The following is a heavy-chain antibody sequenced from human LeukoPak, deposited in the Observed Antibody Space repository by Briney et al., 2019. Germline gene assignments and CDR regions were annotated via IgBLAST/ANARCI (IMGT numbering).Heavy chain of an antibody. V-gene: IGHV3-30*18. CDR3: AKDDRRYCSGGSCYDLGY. D-gene: IGHD2-15*01. CDR1: GSTFSSYG. CDR2: ISYDGSNK. J-gene: IGHJ4*02. Sequence: PGGSLRLSCAASGSTFSSYGMHWVRQAPGKGLEWVAVISYDGSNKYYADSVKGRFTISRDNSKNTLYLQMNSLRAEDTAVYYCAKDDRRYCSGGSCYDLGYWGQGTLVTVSS.